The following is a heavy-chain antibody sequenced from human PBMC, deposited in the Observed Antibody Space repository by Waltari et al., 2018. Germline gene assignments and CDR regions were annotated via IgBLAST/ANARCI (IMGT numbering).Heavy chain of an antibody. D-gene: IGHD6-13*01. CDR1: GGSFSGYY. CDR3: ARGRGSSSWSYYYYGMDV. V-gene: IGHV4-34*01. Sequence: QVQLQQWGAGLLKPSETLSLTCAVYGGSFSGYYWSWIRQPPGKGLEWIGEINHSGSTNYNPSLKSRVTISVDTSKNQFSLKLSSVTAADTAVYYCARGRGSSSWSYYYYGMDVWGQGTTVTVSS. CDR2: INHSGST. J-gene: IGHJ6*02.